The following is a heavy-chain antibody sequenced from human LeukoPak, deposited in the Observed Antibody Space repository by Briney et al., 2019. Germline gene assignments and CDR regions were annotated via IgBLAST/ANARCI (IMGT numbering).Heavy chain of an antibody. CDR1: GYTFTRHY. CDR3: AREDLYYYDSSGSEYFQH. J-gene: IGHJ1*01. D-gene: IGHD3-22*01. Sequence: ASVKVSCKASGYTFTRHYMHWVRQAPGQGLEWMGIINPSGGSTIYAQKFQGRVTMTRDTSTSTVYMELSSLRSEDTAVYYCAREDLYYYDSSGSEYFQHWGQGTLVTVSS. V-gene: IGHV1-46*01. CDR2: INPSGGST.